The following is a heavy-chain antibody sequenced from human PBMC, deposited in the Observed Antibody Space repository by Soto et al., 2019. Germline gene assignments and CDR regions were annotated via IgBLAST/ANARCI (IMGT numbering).Heavy chain of an antibody. CDR3: ASIRYYYYYMDV. V-gene: IGHV3-74*01. CDR1: GFTFSSYW. CDR2: INSDGSST. J-gene: IGHJ6*03. Sequence: EVQLVESGGGLVQPGGSLRLSCAASGFTFSSYWMHWVRQAPGKGLVWVSRINSDGSSTSYADSVKGRFTISRDNAKNTLYLQMNSLRAEDTAVYYCASIRYYYYYMDVWGKGTTVTVSS.